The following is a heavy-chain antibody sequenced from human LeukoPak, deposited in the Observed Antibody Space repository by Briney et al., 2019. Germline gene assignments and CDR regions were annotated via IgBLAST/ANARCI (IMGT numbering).Heavy chain of an antibody. Sequence: SETLSLTCTVSGGSISSGGYYWSWLRQHPGKGLEWIVYIYYSGSTYYNPSLKSQVTISVDTSKNQFSLKLSSVTAADTAVYYCARDGGRNYGDYHYYYYGMDVWGQGTTVTVSS. CDR1: GGSISSGGYY. V-gene: IGHV4-31*01. J-gene: IGHJ6*02. D-gene: IGHD4-17*01. CDR2: IYYSGST. CDR3: ARDGGRNYGDYHYYYYGMDV.